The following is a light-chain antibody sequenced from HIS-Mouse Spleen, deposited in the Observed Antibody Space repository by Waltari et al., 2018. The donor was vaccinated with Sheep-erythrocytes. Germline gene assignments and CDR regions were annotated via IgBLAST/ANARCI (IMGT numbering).Light chain of an antibody. Sequence: QSALTQPRPVSGSPGQSVTISCTGTSSDVGGYHYVSWYQQHPGKAPKLMIYDFSKRPSGVPDRFSGSKSGNTASLTVSGLQAEDEADYYCSSYAGSNNWVFGGGTKLTVL. CDR1: SSDVGGYHY. V-gene: IGLV2-11*01. CDR2: DFS. J-gene: IGLJ3*02. CDR3: SSYAGSNNWV.